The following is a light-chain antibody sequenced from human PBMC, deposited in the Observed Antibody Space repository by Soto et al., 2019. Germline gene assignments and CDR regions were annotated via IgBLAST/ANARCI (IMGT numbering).Light chain of an antibody. V-gene: IGLV2-8*01. CDR1: SSDVGGYNF. CDR3: SSYGGSNIVV. J-gene: IGLJ2*01. Sequence: QSALTQPPSASGSPGQSVTISCTGTSSDVGGYNFVSWYQQHPGKAPKLMIYEVSERPSGVPDRFSGSKYGNTASLTVSGLEAEDEADYYCSSYGGSNIVVFGGGTKVTVL. CDR2: EVS.